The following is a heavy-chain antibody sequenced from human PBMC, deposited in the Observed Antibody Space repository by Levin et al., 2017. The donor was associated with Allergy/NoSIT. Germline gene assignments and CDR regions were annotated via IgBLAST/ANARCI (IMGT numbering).Heavy chain of an antibody. J-gene: IGHJ3*02. CDR1: GGSFSGYY. V-gene: IGHV4-34*01. Sequence: SETLSLTCAVYGGSFSGYYWSWIRQPPGKGLEWIGEINHSGSTNYNPSLKSRVTISVDTSKNQFSLKLSSVTAADTAVYYCARGIESYDNGDAFDIWGQGTMVTVSS. CDR2: INHSGST. D-gene: IGHD5-12*01. CDR3: ARGIESYDNGDAFDI.